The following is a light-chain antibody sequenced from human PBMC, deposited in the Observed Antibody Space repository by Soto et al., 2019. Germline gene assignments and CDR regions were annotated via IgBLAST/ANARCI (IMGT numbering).Light chain of an antibody. CDR2: GTS. CDR1: QSVKSSY. V-gene: IGKV3D-15*01. J-gene: IGKJ5*01. Sequence: EIVLTQSPGTLSLSPGERATLSCRASQSVKSSYLAWYQHKPGQAPRLLIYGTSSRATGIPARFSGSGSGTEFTLTISSLQSEDFAVYYCQQYNDWPITLGQGTRLEIK. CDR3: QQYNDWPIT.